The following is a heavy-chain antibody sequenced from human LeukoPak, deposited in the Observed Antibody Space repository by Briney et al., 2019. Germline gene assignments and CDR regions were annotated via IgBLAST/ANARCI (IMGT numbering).Heavy chain of an antibody. Sequence: ASVKVSCKASGYTFTGNYMHWVRQAPGQGLEWMGWISAYNGNTNYAQKLQGRVTMTTDTSTTTAYMELRSLRSDDTAVYYCARMFGELYDAWGQGTLVTVSS. CDR2: ISAYNGNT. V-gene: IGHV1-18*04. J-gene: IGHJ5*02. CDR3: ARMFGELYDA. D-gene: IGHD3-10*02. CDR1: GYTFTGNY.